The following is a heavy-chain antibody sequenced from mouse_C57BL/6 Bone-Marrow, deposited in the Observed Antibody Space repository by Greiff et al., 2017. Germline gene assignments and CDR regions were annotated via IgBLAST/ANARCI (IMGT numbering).Heavy chain of an antibody. CDR1: GYTFTDYN. J-gene: IGHJ2*01. D-gene: IGHD2-1*01. CDR3: ARYYGNYGYFDD. V-gene: IGHV1-22*01. Sequence: EVQLQESGPELVKPGASVKMSCKASGYTFTDYNMHWVKQSHGKSLEWIGYINPNNGGTSYNQKFKGKATLTVNKSSSTAYMELRSLTSEDSAVYDCARYYGNYGYFDDWGQGTTLTVSS. CDR2: INPNNGGT.